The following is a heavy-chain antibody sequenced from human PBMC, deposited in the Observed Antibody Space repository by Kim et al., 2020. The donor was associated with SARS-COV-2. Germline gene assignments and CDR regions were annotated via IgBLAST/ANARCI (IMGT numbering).Heavy chain of an antibody. CDR3: ARVDYLGWFDS. CDR2: IYYSGTT. CDR1: GDSVTNSNYY. J-gene: IGHJ5*01. V-gene: IGHV4-61*03. Sequence: SETLSLTCSVSGDSVTNSNYYWSWIRQPPGEGLEWIGYIYYSGTTNYNPSLNSRVTISLDTSKNHCSLKLTSLTAADTAMYYCARVDYLGWFDSWGRGIL. D-gene: IGHD4-17*01.